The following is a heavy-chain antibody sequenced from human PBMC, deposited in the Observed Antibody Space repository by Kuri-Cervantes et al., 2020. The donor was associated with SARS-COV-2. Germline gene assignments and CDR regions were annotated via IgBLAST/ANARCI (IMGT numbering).Heavy chain of an antibody. CDR3: ARGFPTVTTWLGYYYYGMDV. J-gene: IGHJ6*02. D-gene: IGHD4-17*01. CDR2: ISSSSSTI. Sequence: GESLKISCAASGFTFSSYSMNWVRQAPGKGLELVSYISSSSSTIYYADYVKGRFTISRDNAKNSLYLQMNSLRAEDTAVYYCARGFPTVTTWLGYYYYGMDVWGQGTTVTVSS. CDR1: GFTFSSYS. V-gene: IGHV3-48*01.